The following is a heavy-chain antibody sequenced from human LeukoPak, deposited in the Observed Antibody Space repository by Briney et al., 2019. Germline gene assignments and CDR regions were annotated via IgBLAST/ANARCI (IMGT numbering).Heavy chain of an antibody. Sequence: SGGSLRLSCAASGFTFTTYWMHWVRQAPGKGLVWVSHINSDGSITSYADSVKGRFTISRDNAKNTLYLQMNSLRAEDTAVYYCAKDQWDYWGQGTLVTVSS. J-gene: IGHJ4*02. CDR1: GFTFTTYW. V-gene: IGHV3-74*01. D-gene: IGHD6-19*01. CDR2: INSDGSIT. CDR3: AKDQWDY.